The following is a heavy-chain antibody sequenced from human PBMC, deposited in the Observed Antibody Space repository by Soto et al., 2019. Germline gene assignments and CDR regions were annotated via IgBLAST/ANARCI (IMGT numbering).Heavy chain of an antibody. J-gene: IGHJ4*02. V-gene: IGHV3-23*01. CDR3: AKENGYSSSWFEFDY. D-gene: IGHD6-13*01. CDR1: GFTFSSYA. Sequence: GGSLRLSCAASGFTFSSYAMSWVRQAPGKGLEWVSAISGSGGSTYYADSVKGRFTISRDNSKNTPYLQMNSLRAEYTAVYYCAKENGYSSSWFEFDYWGQGTLVTDSS. CDR2: ISGSGGST.